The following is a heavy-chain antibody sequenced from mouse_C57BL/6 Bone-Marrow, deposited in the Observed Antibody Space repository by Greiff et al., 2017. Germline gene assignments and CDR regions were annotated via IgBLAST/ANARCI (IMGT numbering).Heavy chain of an antibody. V-gene: IGHV1-69*01. Sequence: QVQLQQPGAELVMPGASVKLSCKASGYTFTSYWMPWVKQRPGQGLEWIGEIDPSDSYTNYNQKFKGKSTLTVDKSSSTAYMQLSSLTSEDSAVYDCARGTNYDDYPWFAYWGQGTLVTVSA. D-gene: IGHD2-4*01. CDR3: ARGTNYDDYPWFAY. CDR1: GYTFTSYW. CDR2: IDPSDSYT. J-gene: IGHJ3*01.